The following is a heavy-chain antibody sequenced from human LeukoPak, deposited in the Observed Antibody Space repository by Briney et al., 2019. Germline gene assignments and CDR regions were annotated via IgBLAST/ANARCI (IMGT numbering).Heavy chain of an antibody. Sequence: SETLSLTCTVSGGSISSSSYYWGWIRQPPGKGLEWIGSIYYSGSTYYNPSLKSRVTISVDTSKNRFSLKLSSVTAADTAVYYCARDSRDTLDPWGQGTLVTVSS. CDR1: GGSISSSSYY. CDR2: IYYSGST. D-gene: IGHD5-18*01. CDR3: ARDSRDTLDP. V-gene: IGHV4-39*07. J-gene: IGHJ5*02.